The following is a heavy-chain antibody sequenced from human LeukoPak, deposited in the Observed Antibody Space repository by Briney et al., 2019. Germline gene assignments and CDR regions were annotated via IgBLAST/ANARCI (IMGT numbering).Heavy chain of an antibody. V-gene: IGHV4-39*07. D-gene: IGHD3-22*01. Sequence: SETLSLTCTVSGGALSSRSDYSGWIRPPPGKGLEWIVGIYYSGSTYYNPSLKSRVTISVDTSKNQFSLKLSSVTAADTAVYYCARDVRTYYYDSSGYYYEGVFDYWGQGTLVTVSS. CDR3: ARDVRTYYYDSSGYYYEGVFDY. CDR2: IYYSGST. J-gene: IGHJ4*02. CDR1: GGALSSRSDY.